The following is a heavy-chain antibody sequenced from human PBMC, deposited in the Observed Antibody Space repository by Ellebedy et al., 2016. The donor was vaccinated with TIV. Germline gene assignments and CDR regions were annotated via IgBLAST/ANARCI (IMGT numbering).Heavy chain of an antibody. Sequence: AASVKVSCKASGYTFTGYYMHWVRQAPGQGLEWMGWINPNSGGTNYAQKFQGRVTMTRDTSISTAYMELSRLRSDDTAVYYCAREISGWYYFDYWGQGTLVTVSS. V-gene: IGHV1-2*02. CDR2: INPNSGGT. D-gene: IGHD6-19*01. CDR3: AREISGWYYFDY. CDR1: GYTFTGYY. J-gene: IGHJ4*02.